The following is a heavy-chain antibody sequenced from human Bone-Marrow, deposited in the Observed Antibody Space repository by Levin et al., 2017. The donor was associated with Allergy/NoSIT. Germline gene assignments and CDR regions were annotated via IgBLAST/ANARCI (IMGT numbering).Heavy chain of an antibody. Sequence: GGSLRLSCEASGFSFSSFRMHWVRQAPGKGLEWVAYIKQDASERYYVDSVKGRFTISRDNAENSLYLQMNSLRVEDTAVYYCARGPSGAYGESAYQGELDSWGQGTLVTVSS. D-gene: IGHD4-17*01. CDR2: IKQDASER. CDR3: ARGPSGAYGESAYQGELDS. CDR1: GFSFSSFR. V-gene: IGHV3-7*01. J-gene: IGHJ4*02.